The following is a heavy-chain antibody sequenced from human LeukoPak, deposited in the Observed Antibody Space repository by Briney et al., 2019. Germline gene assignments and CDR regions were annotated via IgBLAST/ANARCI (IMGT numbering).Heavy chain of an antibody. V-gene: IGHV3-9*03. D-gene: IGHD6-13*01. Sequence: GGSLRLSCAASGFTFDDYAMHWVRQAPGKGLEWVSGISWNSGSIGYADSVKGRFTISRDNAKDSLYLQMNSLRAEDMALYYCAKGRGSWYDAFDIWGQGTMVTVSS. CDR2: ISWNSGSI. J-gene: IGHJ3*02. CDR1: GFTFDDYA. CDR3: AKGRGSWYDAFDI.